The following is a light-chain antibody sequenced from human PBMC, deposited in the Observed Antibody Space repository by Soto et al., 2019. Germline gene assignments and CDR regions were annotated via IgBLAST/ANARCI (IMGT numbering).Light chain of an antibody. CDR3: QQYNYWWT. Sequence: EIVMTQSPATLSVSPGERATLSCRASQSVSSNLAWYQLKPGQAPRLLIYGASTRATGIPASFSGSGSGTEFTLTISSLQSEDFAVYYCQQYNYWWTFGQGTKVEIK. V-gene: IGKV3-15*01. J-gene: IGKJ1*01. CDR1: QSVSSN. CDR2: GAS.